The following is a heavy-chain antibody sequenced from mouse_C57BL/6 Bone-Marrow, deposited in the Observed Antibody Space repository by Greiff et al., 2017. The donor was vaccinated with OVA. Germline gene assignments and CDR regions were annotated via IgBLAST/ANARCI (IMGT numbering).Heavy chain of an antibody. V-gene: IGHV1-59*01. Sequence: QVQLQQPGAELVRPGTSVKLSCKASGYTFTSYWMHWVKQRPGQGLEWIGVIDPSDSYTNYIQKFKGKATLTVDTSSSTAYMQLSSLTSEDSAVYYCARVHYYGSRGYAMDYWGQGTSVTVSS. D-gene: IGHD1-1*01. CDR3: ARVHYYGSRGYAMDY. CDR1: GYTFTSYW. J-gene: IGHJ4*01. CDR2: IDPSDSYT.